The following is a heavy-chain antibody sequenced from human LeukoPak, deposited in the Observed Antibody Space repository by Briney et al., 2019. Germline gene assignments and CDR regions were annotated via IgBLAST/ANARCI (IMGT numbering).Heavy chain of an antibody. D-gene: IGHD5-18*01. Sequence: ASVKVSCKASGYTFTSYYMHWVRQAPGQGLEWMGIINPSGGSTSYAQKFQGRVTMTRDTSTSTVYMELSSLRSEDTAVYYCAREDTAMSKRRAFDYWGQGTLVTVSS. V-gene: IGHV1-46*01. CDR3: AREDTAMSKRRAFDY. CDR2: INPSGGST. J-gene: IGHJ4*02. CDR1: GYTFTSYY.